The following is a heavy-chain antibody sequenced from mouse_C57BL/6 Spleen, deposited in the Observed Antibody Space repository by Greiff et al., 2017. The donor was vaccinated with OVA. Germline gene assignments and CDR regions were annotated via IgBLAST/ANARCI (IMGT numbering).Heavy chain of an antibody. J-gene: IGHJ2*01. CDR3: ARRGYGSSYVYFDY. D-gene: IGHD1-1*01. Sequence: EVKLVESGPELVKPGASVKISCKASGYSFTDYNMNWVKQSNGKSLEWIGVINPNYGTTSYNQKFKGKATLTVDQSSSTAYMQLNSLTSEDSAVYYCARRGYGSSYVYFDYWGQGTTLTVSS. V-gene: IGHV1-39*01. CDR1: GYSFTDYN. CDR2: INPNYGTT.